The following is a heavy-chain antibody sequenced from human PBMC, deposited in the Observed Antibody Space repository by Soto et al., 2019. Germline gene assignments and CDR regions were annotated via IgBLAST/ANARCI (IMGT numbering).Heavy chain of an antibody. D-gene: IGHD2-2*01. CDR2: IYPGDSDT. CDR3: ARGGHIVVVPAANFDY. Sequence: GGALKISCKGSGYSFTSYWIGWVGQMAGEGLEWMGIIYPGDSDTRYSPSFQGQVTISADKSISTAYLQWSSLKASDTAMYYCARGGHIVVVPAANFDYWGQGTLVTVSS. J-gene: IGHJ4*02. CDR1: GYSFTSYW. V-gene: IGHV5-51*01.